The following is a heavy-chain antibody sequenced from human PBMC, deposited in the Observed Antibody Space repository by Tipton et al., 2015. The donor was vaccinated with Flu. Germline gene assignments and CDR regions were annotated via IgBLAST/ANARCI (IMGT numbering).Heavy chain of an antibody. D-gene: IGHD1-26*01. Sequence: TLSLTCTVSGGSISSGSYYWSWIRQPAGKGLEWIGRIYTSESTNYNPSLKSRVTISVDTSKNQFSLKLSSVTAADTAVYYCARDHRWELHAFDIWGQGAMVTVSS. V-gene: IGHV4-61*02. CDR1: GGSISSGSYY. CDR2: IYTSEST. CDR3: ARDHRWELHAFDI. J-gene: IGHJ3*02.